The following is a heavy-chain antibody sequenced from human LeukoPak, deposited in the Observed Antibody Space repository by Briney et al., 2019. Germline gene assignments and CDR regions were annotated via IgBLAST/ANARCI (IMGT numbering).Heavy chain of an antibody. V-gene: IGHV3-20*04. CDR3: ARGDTMVRGVISDY. J-gene: IGHJ4*02. Sequence: GGSLRLSCAASGFTFSSYAMTWVRQAPGKGLEWVSSINWNGGRTYYVDSVKGRFTISRDNAKKSLYLQMNSLRAEDTALYYCARGDTMVRGVISDYWGQGTLVTVSS. CDR1: GFTFSSYA. D-gene: IGHD3-10*01. CDR2: INWNGGRT.